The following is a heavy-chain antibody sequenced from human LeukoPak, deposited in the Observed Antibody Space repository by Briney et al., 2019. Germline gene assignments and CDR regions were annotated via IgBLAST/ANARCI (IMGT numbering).Heavy chain of an antibody. V-gene: IGHV3-30*02. CDR3: ARDSRDYYGSGSYPNNAFDI. J-gene: IGHJ3*02. D-gene: IGHD3-10*01. Sequence: QPGGSLRLSCAASGFTLSSYGMHWVRQAPGKGLEWVAFIRYDGSNKYYADSVKGRFTISRDNSKNTLYLQMNSLRAEDTAVYYCARDSRDYYGSGSYPNNAFDIWGQGTMVTVSS. CDR2: IRYDGSNK. CDR1: GFTLSSYG.